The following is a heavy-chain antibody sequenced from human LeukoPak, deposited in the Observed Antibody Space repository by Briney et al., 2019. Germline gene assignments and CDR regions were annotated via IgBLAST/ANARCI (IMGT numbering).Heavy chain of an antibody. Sequence: PSETLSLTCTVSGGSISSYYWSWIRQPAGKGLEWIGYIYYSGSTNYNPSLKSRVTISVDTSKNQFSLKLSSVTAADTAVYYCARDRYCSGGSCYSRYYYGMDVWGQGTTVTVSS. J-gene: IGHJ6*02. D-gene: IGHD2-15*01. CDR2: IYYSGST. V-gene: IGHV4-59*01. CDR3: ARDRYCSGGSCYSRYYYGMDV. CDR1: GGSISSYY.